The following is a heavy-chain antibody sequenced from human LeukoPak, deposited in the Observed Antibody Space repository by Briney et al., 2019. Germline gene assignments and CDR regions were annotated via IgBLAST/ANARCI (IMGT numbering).Heavy chain of an antibody. D-gene: IGHD2-15*01. J-gene: IGHJ4*02. CDR1: GFTVSSNY. CDR2: IYSGGST. V-gene: IGHV3-66*01. Sequence: GGSLRLSCAASGFTVSSNYMSWVSQAPGKWLEWVSVIYSGGSTYYADSVKGRFTISRDNANNSLYLQMNSLRAVDTAVYYCARDRVVVAATDPKYYFDYWGQGTLVAVSS. CDR3: ARDRVVVAATDPKYYFDY.